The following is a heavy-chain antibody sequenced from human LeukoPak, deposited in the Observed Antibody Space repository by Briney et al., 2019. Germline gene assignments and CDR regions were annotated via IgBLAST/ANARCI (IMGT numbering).Heavy chain of an antibody. D-gene: IGHD2-2*01. CDR1: GGSFSGYY. CDR3: ARASDIVVVPAPYYYYGMDV. J-gene: IGHJ6*02. CDR2: IYTSGST. Sequence: PSETLSLTCAVYGGSFSGYYWSWIRQPAGKGLEWIGRIYTSGSTNYNPSLKSRVTMSVDTSKNQFSLKLSSVTAADTAVYYCARASDIVVVPAPYYYYGMDVWGQGTTVTVSS. V-gene: IGHV4-59*10.